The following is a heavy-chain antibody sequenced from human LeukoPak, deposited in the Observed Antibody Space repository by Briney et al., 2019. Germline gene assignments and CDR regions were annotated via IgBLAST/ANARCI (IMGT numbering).Heavy chain of an antibody. CDR2: ISSSYI. CDR1: GFTFSSYS. J-gene: IGHJ4*02. V-gene: IGHV3-21*01. CDR3: ARATYGDPPDY. D-gene: IGHD4-17*01. Sequence: GGSLRLSCAASGFTFSSYSMNWVRQAPGKGLEWVSSISSSYIYYADSVKGRFTISRDNAKNSLYLQMNSLRAEDTAVYYCARATYGDPPDYWGQGTLVTVSS.